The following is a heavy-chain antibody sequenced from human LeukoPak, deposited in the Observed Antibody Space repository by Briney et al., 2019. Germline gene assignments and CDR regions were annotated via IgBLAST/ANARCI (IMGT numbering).Heavy chain of an antibody. J-gene: IGHJ5*02. CDR2: IYYSGST. V-gene: IGHV4-59*01. CDR1: GGSISSYY. CDR3: ARPPSANWFDP. Sequence: SETLSLTCTVSGGSISSYYWSWIRQPPGKGLEWIGYIYYSGSTNYNPSLKSRVTISVDTSKNQFSLKLSSVTAADTAVYYCARPPSANWFDPWGQGTLVTVSS.